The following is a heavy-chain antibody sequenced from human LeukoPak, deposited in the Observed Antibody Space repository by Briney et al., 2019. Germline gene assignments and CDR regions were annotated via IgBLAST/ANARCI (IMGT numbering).Heavy chain of an antibody. Sequence: PGGSLRLSCAASGFTFSSYGMSWVRQAPGKGLEWVSAISGSGGSTYYAGSVKGRFTISRDNSKNTLYLQMNSLRAEDTAVYYCAKDTIAYFDYWGQGTLVTVSS. CDR3: AKDTIAYFDY. D-gene: IGHD3-9*01. CDR1: GFTFSSYG. CDR2: ISGSGGST. V-gene: IGHV3-23*01. J-gene: IGHJ4*02.